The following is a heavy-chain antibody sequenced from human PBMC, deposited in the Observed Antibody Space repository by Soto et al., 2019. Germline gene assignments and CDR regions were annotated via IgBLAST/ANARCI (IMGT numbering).Heavy chain of an antibody. Sequence: GGSLRLSCTASGFTFGDYAMSWFRQAPGKGLEWVGSIRSKAYGGTAEYAASVKVRFSISRDDSKSIAYLQMNSLKTEDTAVYYCTRERPYYDILTGYPYYYGMDVWGQGTTVTVSS. J-gene: IGHJ6*02. CDR3: TRERPYYDILTGYPYYYGMDV. CDR2: IRSKAYGGTA. V-gene: IGHV3-49*03. CDR1: GFTFGDYA. D-gene: IGHD3-9*01.